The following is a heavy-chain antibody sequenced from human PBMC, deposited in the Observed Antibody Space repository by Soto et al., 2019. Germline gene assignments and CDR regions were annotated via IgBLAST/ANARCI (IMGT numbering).Heavy chain of an antibody. D-gene: IGHD1-26*01. CDR2: IYHSGST. CDR3: ARIGGSYPSVSYFDY. V-gene: IGHV4-38-2*01. J-gene: IGHJ4*02. Sequence: SETLSLTCAVSGYSISSGYYWGWIRQPPGKGLEWIGSIYHSGSTYYNPSLKSRVAISVDTSKNQFSLKLSSVTAADTAVYYCARIGGSYPSVSYFDYWGQGTLVTVSS. CDR1: GYSISSGYY.